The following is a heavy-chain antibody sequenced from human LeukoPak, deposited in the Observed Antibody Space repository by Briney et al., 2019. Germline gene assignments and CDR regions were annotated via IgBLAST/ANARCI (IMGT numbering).Heavy chain of an antibody. V-gene: IGHV3-21*01. J-gene: IGHJ4*02. Sequence: EWVSSISSTSSYIYYADSVKGRFTISRDNAKSSLYLQMNSLRAEDTAVYYCARDAGITGTTDLDYWGQGTLVTVSS. D-gene: IGHD1-7*01. CDR2: ISSTSSYI. CDR3: ARDAGITGTTDLDY.